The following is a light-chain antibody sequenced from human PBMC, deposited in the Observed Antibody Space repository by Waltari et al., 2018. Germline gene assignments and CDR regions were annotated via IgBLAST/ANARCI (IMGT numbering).Light chain of an antibody. V-gene: IGKV1-39*01. CDR1: QSISSY. CDR2: AAS. J-gene: IGKJ3*01. CDR3: QQSYSTPFT. Sequence: DIQMTRSQPPLSASVGERVPITCRAGQSISSYLNWYKQKPGKAPKLLIYAASSLQSGVPSRFSGSGSGTDFTLTISSLQPEDFATYYCQQSYSTPFTFGPGTKVDIK.